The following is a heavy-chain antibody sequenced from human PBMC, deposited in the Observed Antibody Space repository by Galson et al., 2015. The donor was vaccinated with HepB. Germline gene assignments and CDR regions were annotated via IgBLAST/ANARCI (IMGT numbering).Heavy chain of an antibody. V-gene: IGHV1-18*01. J-gene: IGHJ6*02. CDR1: GYTFTSYG. Sequence: QSGAEVKKPGASVKVSCEAFGYTFTSYGINWVRQAPGQGLEWMGWISTYNGNTKYAQNFQGRVSMTTETYTSTAYMELSNLGADDTAVYFCAREESSLWYSGKEYYYGMDVGGQGTTVTVSS. D-gene: IGHD6-13*01. CDR3: AREESSLWYSGKEYYYGMDV. CDR2: ISTYNGNT.